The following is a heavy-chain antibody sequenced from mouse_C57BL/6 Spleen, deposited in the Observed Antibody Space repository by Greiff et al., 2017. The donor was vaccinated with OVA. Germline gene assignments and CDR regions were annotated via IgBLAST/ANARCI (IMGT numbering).Heavy chain of an antibody. CDR2: IRNKANGYTT. D-gene: IGHD4-1*02. CDR3: ARLNWDVSYFDY. J-gene: IGHJ2*01. Sequence: EVKLVESGGGLVQPGGSLSLSCAASGFTFTDYYMSWVRQPPGKALEWLGFIRNKANGYTTEYSASVKGRFTISRDNSQSILYLQMNALRAEDSATYYCARLNWDVSYFDYWGQGTTLTVSS. V-gene: IGHV7-3*01. CDR1: GFTFTDYY.